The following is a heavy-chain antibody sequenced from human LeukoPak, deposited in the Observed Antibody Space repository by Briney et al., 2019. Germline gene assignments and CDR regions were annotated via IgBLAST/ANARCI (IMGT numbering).Heavy chain of an antibody. Sequence: GSVKVSCKASGYTFTGYYMHWVRQAPGQGLEWMGWINPNSGGTNYAQKFQGRVTMTRDTSISTAYMELSRLRSDDTAVYYCARNYYDSNGYYDWGQGTLVTVSS. CDR3: ARNYYDSNGYYD. V-gene: IGHV1-2*02. CDR2: INPNSGGT. D-gene: IGHD3-22*01. J-gene: IGHJ4*02. CDR1: GYTFTGYY.